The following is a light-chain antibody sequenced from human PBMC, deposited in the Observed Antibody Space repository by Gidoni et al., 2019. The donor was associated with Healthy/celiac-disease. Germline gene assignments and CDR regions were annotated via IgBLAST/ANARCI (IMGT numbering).Light chain of an antibody. Sequence: QSVLTQPPSASGTPGQRVPISCSGSSSNIGTHTVNWYQHLPGTAPKLLIYSNNQRPSGVPDRFSGSKSGTSASLAISGLQSEDEADYYCAACDDSLNGWVFGGGTKLTVL. V-gene: IGLV1-44*01. J-gene: IGLJ3*02. CDR1: SSNIGTHT. CDR3: AACDDSLNGWV. CDR2: SNN.